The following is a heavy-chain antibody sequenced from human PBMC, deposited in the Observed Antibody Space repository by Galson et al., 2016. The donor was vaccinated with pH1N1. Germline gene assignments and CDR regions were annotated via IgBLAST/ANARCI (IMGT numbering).Heavy chain of an antibody. Sequence: SVKVSCKASGYTFNNYDINWVRQTPGQGLEWMGWMNPNTGGTDSAQKFQGRVTLTRNTSEGTAFMELSNLRFDDTAVYYCARGFRGGYNYALFDHWGQGSLVIVSS. D-gene: IGHD5-18*01. CDR1: GYTFNNYD. J-gene: IGHJ4*02. V-gene: IGHV1-8*03. CDR3: ARGFRGGYNYALFDH. CDR2: MNPNTGGT.